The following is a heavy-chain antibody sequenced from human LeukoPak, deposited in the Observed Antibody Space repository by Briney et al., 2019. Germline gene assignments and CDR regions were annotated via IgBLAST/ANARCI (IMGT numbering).Heavy chain of an antibody. Sequence: EASVKVSCKASGGTFSSYAISWVRQAPGQGLEWMGGIIPIFGTANYAQKFQGRVTITADESTSTAYMELSSLRSEDTAVYYCATTPPDSVGNYYIDYWGQGTLFTVSS. V-gene: IGHV1-69*13. CDR2: IIPIFGTA. CDR1: GGTFSSYA. J-gene: IGHJ4*02. D-gene: IGHD4-23*01. CDR3: ATTPPDSVGNYYIDY.